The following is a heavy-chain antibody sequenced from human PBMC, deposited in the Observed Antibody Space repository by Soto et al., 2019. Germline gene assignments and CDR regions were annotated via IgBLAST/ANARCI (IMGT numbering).Heavy chain of an antibody. Sequence: GKGLEWNGEIYHSGSTNYNPSLTSRVTMSVDKSKNQFSLKLSSVTAADTSVYSCARVLMPLGGLDVWGQGTSVTVSS. CDR3: ARVLMPLGGLDV. CDR2: IYHSGST. J-gene: IGHJ6*02. V-gene: IGHV4-4*01. D-gene: IGHD1-26*01.